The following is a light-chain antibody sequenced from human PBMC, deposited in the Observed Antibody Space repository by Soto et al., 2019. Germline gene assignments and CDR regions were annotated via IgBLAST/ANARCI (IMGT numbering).Light chain of an antibody. Sequence: QPVLTQPTSLSASPGASARLTCTLRSDLNLGTYRIFWYQQKAESPPRYLLNYQSDSNKHQGSGVPSRFSGSKDASTNAGILVISGLQSEDEADYYCMMWHSSAWVFGGGTKLTVL. V-gene: IGLV5-45*01. CDR1: SDLNLGTYR. CDR2: YQSDSNK. CDR3: MMWHSSAWV. J-gene: IGLJ3*02.